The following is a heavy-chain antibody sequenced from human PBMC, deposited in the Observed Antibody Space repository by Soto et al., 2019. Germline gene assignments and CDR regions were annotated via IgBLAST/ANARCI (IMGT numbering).Heavy chain of an antibody. CDR2: ISSGSGNI. J-gene: IGHJ3*02. V-gene: IGHV3-48*01. Sequence: EVQLVESGGGLVQPGGSLRLSCAASGFTFSSYSMNWVRQAPGKGLEWVSYISSGSGNIYYADSVKGRFTISRDNAKNSLFLQMNSLRAEDRAVYYCAGAGYYSGGLDAFDIWGQGTMVTVSS. D-gene: IGHD3-22*01. CDR1: GFTFSSYS. CDR3: AGAGYYSGGLDAFDI.